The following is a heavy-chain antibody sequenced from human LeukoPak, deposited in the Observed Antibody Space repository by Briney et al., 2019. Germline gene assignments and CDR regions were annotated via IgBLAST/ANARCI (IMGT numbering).Heavy chain of an antibody. J-gene: IGHJ6*02. CDR3: ARDRAVGATVDQDNNNHGMDV. Sequence: GASVKVSCKASGYTFTSYGISWVRQAPGQGLEWMGWISAYNGNTNYAQKFQGRVTIITDESTRTAYMELSSLRSEDTAVYYCARDRAVGATVDQDNNNHGMDVWGQGTTVTVSS. V-gene: IGHV1-18*01. CDR2: ISAYNGNT. CDR1: GYTFTSYG. D-gene: IGHD1-26*01.